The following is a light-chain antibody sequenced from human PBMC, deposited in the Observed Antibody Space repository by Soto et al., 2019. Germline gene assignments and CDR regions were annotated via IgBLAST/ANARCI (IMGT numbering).Light chain of an antibody. CDR3: QQYYSSPLT. Sequence: DIVMTQSPDSLAVSLGERATINCKSSQRVLYSSNNKNYLGWYQQKPGQTPKLLIYWASTREYGVPDRFSGSWSGTDFTRTISSLQAEDVAVYYCQQYYSSPLTFGGGTKVEIK. J-gene: IGKJ4*01. V-gene: IGKV4-1*01. CDR2: WAS. CDR1: QRVLYSSNNKNY.